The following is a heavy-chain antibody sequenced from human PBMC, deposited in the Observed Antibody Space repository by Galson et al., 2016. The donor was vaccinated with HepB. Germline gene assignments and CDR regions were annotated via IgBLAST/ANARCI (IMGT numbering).Heavy chain of an antibody. CDR2: IYSDGGT. Sequence: SLRLSCAASGFPLRSYAMHWVRQAPGKGLECVSIIYSDGGTYYADSVRGRFTISRDNSKDTVYLQMNSLRAEDTAVYYCARARYEYSTSWYLDSWGQGTLGTVSS. CDR1: GFPLRSYA. V-gene: IGHV3-53*01. J-gene: IGHJ4*02. CDR3: ARARYEYSTSWYLDS. D-gene: IGHD5-12*01.